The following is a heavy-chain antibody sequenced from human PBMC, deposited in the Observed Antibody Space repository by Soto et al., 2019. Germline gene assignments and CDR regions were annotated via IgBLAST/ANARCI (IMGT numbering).Heavy chain of an antibody. CDR2: ISSSGSTI. J-gene: IGHJ4*02. V-gene: IGHV3-11*01. D-gene: IGHD3-22*01. CDR3: ARSSSYYYDSSGQLGY. CDR1: GFTFSDYY. Sequence: PGGSLRLSCAASGFTFSDYYMSWIRQAPGKGLEWVSYISSSGSTIYYADSVKGRFTISRDNAKNSLYLQMNSLRAEDTAVYYCARSSSYYYDSSGQLGYWGQGTLVTVSS.